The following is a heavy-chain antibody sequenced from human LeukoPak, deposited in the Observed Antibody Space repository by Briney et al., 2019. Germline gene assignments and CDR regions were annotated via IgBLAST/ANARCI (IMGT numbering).Heavy chain of an antibody. CDR3: AKDREVVVSNWFDP. CDR2: ISGSGGST. Sequence: PGGSLRLSCAASGLTFSSYAMSWVRQAPGKGLEWVSAISGSGGSTYYADSVKGRFTISRDNSKNTPYLQMNSLRAEDTAVYYCAKDREVVVSNWFDPWGQGTLVTVSS. D-gene: IGHD2-2*01. V-gene: IGHV3-23*01. J-gene: IGHJ5*02. CDR1: GLTFSSYA.